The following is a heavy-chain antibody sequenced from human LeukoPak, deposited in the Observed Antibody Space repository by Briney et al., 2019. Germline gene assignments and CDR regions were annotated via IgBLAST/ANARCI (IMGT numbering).Heavy chain of an antibody. J-gene: IGHJ4*02. CDR2: ISSSGSTI. V-gene: IGHV3-48*03. D-gene: IGHD2-15*01. CDR1: GFTFSSYE. CDR3: ARAESDIVVVVDYFDY. Sequence: GGSLRLSCAASGFTFSSYEMNWVRQAPGKGLEWVSYISSSGSTIYYADSVKGRFTISRDNAKNSLYLQMNSLRAEDTAVYYCARAESDIVVVVDYFDYWGQGTLVIVSS.